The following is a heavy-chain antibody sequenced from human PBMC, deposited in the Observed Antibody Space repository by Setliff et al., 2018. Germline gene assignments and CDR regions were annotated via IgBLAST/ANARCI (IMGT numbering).Heavy chain of an antibody. J-gene: IGHJ4*02. V-gene: IGHV4-38-2*01. CDR2: IFQSGNT. CDR1: GSSIISDYY. Sequence: SETLSLTCAVSGSSIISDYYWVWIRQPPGRGLEWIGSIFQSGNTYYNPSLKSRVTISVDTSKNQFSLNLSSVTAADTAVYYCARGPRYSGSYYVNYWGQGTLVTVSS. D-gene: IGHD1-26*01. CDR3: ARGPRYSGSYYVNY.